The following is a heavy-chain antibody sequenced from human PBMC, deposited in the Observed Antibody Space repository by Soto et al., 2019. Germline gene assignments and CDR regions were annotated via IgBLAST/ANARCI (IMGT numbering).Heavy chain of an antibody. CDR3: ADLYSSSGGVGY. Sequence: SETLSLTCTVSGGSISSSSYYWGWIRQPPGKGLEWIGSIYYSGSTYYNPSLKSRVTISVDTSKNQFSLKLRSVTAADTAVYYCADLYSSSGGVGYWGQGTLVTVSS. J-gene: IGHJ4*02. CDR1: GGSISSSSYY. CDR2: IYYSGST. D-gene: IGHD6-6*01. V-gene: IGHV4-39*01.